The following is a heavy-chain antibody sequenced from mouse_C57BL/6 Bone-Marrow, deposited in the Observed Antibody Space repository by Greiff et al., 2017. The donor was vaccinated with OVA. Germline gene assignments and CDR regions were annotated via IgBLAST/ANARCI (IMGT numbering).Heavy chain of an antibody. D-gene: IGHD2-3*01. CDR3: ARGGWLLRFYCDY. Sequence: QVQLQQPGTELVKPGASVKLSCKASGYTFTSYWMHWVKQRPGQGLEWIGNINPSNGGTNYNEKFKSKATLTVDKSSSTAYMQLSSLTSEDFAVYYCARGGWLLRFYCDYWGQGTTLTVSS. CDR2: INPSNGGT. J-gene: IGHJ2*01. V-gene: IGHV1-53*01. CDR1: GYTFTSYW.